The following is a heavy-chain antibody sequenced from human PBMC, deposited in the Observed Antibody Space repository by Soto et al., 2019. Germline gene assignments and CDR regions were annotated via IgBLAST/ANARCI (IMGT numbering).Heavy chain of an antibody. CDR2: IIPIFGTT. V-gene: IGHV1-69*15. CDR3: AKDGGREGYFGNWFDP. Sequence: QVQLVQSGAEVKKPGSSVKVSCKASGGTFSNYAITWVRQAPGQGLEWLGRIIPIFGTTDYAQKFQGRVTIPADEPTTTAYMELSSLRSDDTAVYYWAKDGGREGYFGNWFDPWGQGTLVTVSS. D-gene: IGHD2-15*01. J-gene: IGHJ5*02. CDR1: GGTFSNYA.